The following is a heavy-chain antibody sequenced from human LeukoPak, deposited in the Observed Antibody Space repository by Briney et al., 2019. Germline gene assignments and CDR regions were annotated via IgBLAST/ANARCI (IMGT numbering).Heavy chain of an antibody. CDR2: IIPILGIA. D-gene: IGHD1-26*01. Sequence: SVKVSCKASGGTFSSYAISWVRQAPGQGLEWMGRIIPILGIANYAQKFQGRVTITADKSTSTAYMELSSLRSEDTAVYYCASGVGATSMSLVWADYFDYWGQGTLVTVSS. CDR3: ASGVGATSMSLVWADYFDY. J-gene: IGHJ4*02. V-gene: IGHV1-69*04. CDR1: GGTFSSYA.